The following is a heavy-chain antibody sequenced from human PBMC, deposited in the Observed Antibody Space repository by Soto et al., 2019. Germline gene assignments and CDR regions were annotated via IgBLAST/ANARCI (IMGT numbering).Heavy chain of an antibody. D-gene: IGHD5-18*01. CDR2: TYYRSKWYN. V-gene: IGHV6-1*01. CDR1: GDSVSSNSAA. Sequence: SQTLSLTCAISGDSVSSNSAACNWIRQSPSRGLEWLGRTYYRSKWYNDYAVSVKSRITINPDTSKNQFSLQLNSVTPDDTAVYSCVRDLDRAIVPGASDIWGQGKMVTVS. J-gene: IGHJ3*02. CDR3: VRDLDRAIVPGASDI.